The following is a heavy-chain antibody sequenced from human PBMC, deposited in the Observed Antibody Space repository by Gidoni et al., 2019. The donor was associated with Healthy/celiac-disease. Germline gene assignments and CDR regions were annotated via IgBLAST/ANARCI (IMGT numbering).Heavy chain of an antibody. V-gene: IGHV3-23*01. CDR1: GFTFSSYA. CDR3: AKSDIGYSYGLDY. D-gene: IGHD5-18*01. J-gene: IGHJ4*02. CDR2: ISGSGGST. Sequence: EVQLLESGGGLVQPGGSLRLSCAASGFTFSSYAMGWVRQAPGKGLEWVSAISGSGGSTYYADSVKGRFTISRDNSKNTLYLQMNSLRAEDTAVYYCAKSDIGYSYGLDYWGQGTLVTVSS.